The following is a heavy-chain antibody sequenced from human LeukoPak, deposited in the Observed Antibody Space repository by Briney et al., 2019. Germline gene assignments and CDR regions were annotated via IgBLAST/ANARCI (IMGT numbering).Heavy chain of an antibody. D-gene: IGHD5-24*01. CDR3: GNTDGRPFDV. J-gene: IGHJ3*01. Sequence: GRSLRLSCTGSGFTFGDYAMSWVRQAPGKGLEWVGFIRSKAYGGTTEYAASVKGRFTISRDDSKSIAYLQMNSLKTEDTAVYYCGNTDGRPFDVWGQGTLVTVSS. CDR1: GFTFGDYA. V-gene: IGHV3-49*04. CDR2: IRSKAYGGTT.